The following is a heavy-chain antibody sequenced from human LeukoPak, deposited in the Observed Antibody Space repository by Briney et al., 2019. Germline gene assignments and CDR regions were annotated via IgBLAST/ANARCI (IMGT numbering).Heavy chain of an antibody. CDR1: GFHFNNYW. V-gene: IGHV5-51*01. Sequence: GESLKISCKGSGFHFNNYWIGWVRPVPGKGLEWMAIIYPHDSDTRYSPSFQGQITTSVDESISTAYLQWSSLEASDTAMYYCARRPLTTVGKTYFDSWGQGTLVTVSS. CDR3: ARRPLTTVGKTYFDS. CDR2: IYPHDSDT. J-gene: IGHJ4*02. D-gene: IGHD1/OR15-1a*01.